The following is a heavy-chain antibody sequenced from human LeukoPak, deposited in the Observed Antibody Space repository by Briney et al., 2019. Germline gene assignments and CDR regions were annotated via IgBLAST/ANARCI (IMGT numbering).Heavy chain of an antibody. J-gene: IGHJ4*02. CDR3: ARRFYYDGHHDS. Sequence: SETLSLTCTVSAASIRNNHWSWIRQPPGEGLGWIGYIYSTGSTSYNPSLKSRVTISVDTSKNQFSLNLTSVTAADTAVYYCARRFYYDGHHDSWGQGILVTVSS. V-gene: IGHV4-59*08. CDR2: IYSTGST. D-gene: IGHD3-22*01. CDR1: AASIRNNH.